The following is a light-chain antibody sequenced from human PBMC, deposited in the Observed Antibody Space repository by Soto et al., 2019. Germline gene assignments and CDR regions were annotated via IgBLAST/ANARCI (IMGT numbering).Light chain of an antibody. J-gene: IGLJ1*01. Sequence: QSVLAQPASVSGSPGQSIAISCTGTSSDVGSYNSVSWYQQYPGKAPTLKIHEDSDRPSGVSKRFYGSKSGKTASLTISGLQAEDEADYYCSSFTSSSSYVFGSGTKVTVL. CDR2: EDS. CDR3: SSFTSSSSYV. V-gene: IGLV2-14*03. CDR1: SSDVGSYNS.